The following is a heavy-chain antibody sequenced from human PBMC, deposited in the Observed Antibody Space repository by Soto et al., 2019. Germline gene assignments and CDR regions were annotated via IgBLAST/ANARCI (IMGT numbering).Heavy chain of an antibody. Sequence: SVKVSCKASGGTFSSYAISWVRQAPGQGXEWMGGIIPIFGTANYAQKFQGRVTITADESTSTAYMELSSLRSEDTAVYYCARDTSLGYCSGGSCPLGPYYYYGMDVWGQGTTVTVSS. V-gene: IGHV1-69*13. CDR1: GGTFSSYA. CDR3: ARDTSLGYCSGGSCPLGPYYYYGMDV. J-gene: IGHJ6*02. D-gene: IGHD2-15*01. CDR2: IIPIFGTA.